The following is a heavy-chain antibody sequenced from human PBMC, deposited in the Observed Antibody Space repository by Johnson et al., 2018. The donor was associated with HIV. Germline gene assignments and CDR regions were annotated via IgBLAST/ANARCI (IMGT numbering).Heavy chain of an antibody. Sequence: VQLVESGGGLVQPGGSLRLSCAASGFTFSSYAMSWVRQAPGKGLEWVSDISSTVSTINYADSVRGRFTISRENAKNSLYLQMNSLRAGDTAVYYCARVSGELDDAFDIWGQGTMVTVSS. CDR2: ISSTVSTI. J-gene: IGHJ3*02. V-gene: IGHV3-48*01. CDR3: ARVSGELDDAFDI. D-gene: IGHD1-26*01. CDR1: GFTFSSYA.